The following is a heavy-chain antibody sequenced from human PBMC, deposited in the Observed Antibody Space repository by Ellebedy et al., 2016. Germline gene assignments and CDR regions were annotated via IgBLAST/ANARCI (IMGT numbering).Heavy chain of an antibody. Sequence: GESLKISXAASESTFSGYTMNWVRQAPGKGLEWVSSISSSGSNIFYADSVKGRFTISRDNAKNSLFLQMNSLRAEDTAVYYCTSGNTFDYWGQGTLVAVSS. J-gene: IGHJ4*02. CDR1: ESTFSGYT. D-gene: IGHD2/OR15-2a*01. CDR2: ISSSGSNI. CDR3: TSGNTFDY. V-gene: IGHV3-21*01.